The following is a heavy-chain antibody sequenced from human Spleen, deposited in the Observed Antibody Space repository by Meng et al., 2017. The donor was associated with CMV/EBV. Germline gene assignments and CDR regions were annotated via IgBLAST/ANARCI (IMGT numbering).Heavy chain of an antibody. CDR2: IKQDGSEK. CDR3: ARDHFYSGGDRDFQYYYGMDV. V-gene: IGHV3-7*01. D-gene: IGHD2-21*02. Sequence: GESLKISCAASGFTFSSYWMSWVRQAPGKGLEWVANIKQDGSEKYYVDSVKGRFTISRDNAKNSLYLQMNSLRAEDTAVYYCARDHFYSGGDRDFQYYYGMDVWGQGTTVTVSS. CDR1: GFTFSSYW. J-gene: IGHJ6*02.